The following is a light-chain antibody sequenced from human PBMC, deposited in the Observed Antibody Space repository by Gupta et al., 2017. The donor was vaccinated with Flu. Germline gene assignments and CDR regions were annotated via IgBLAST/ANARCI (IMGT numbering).Light chain of an antibody. CDR2: GAS. J-gene: IGKJ3*01. V-gene: IGKV3-20*01. CDR3: QQYGSSLGFT. CDR1: QSVSSSY. Sequence: TLSLSPGERATIACRASQSVSSSYLAWYQQKPGQAPRLLIYGASSRATGIPDRFSGSGSGTDFTLTISRLEPEDFAVYYCQQYGSSLGFTFGPGTKVDIK.